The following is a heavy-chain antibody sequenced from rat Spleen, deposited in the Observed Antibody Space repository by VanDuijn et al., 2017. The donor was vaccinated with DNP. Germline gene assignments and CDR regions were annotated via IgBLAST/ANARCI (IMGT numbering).Heavy chain of an antibody. D-gene: IGHD1-11*01. J-gene: IGHJ2*01. CDR3: ARNYGGYRPWDY. V-gene: IGHV5-31*01. CDR1: GFTFNNYW. CDR2: ITISGGDS. Sequence: EVQLVESGGGLVQPGRSLKVSCVASGFTFNNYWMTWTRQVPGKGLERVASITISGGDSYYPDSVKGRFSISRDNAKNTLSLQKNSWRSEDTATYYCARNYGGYRPWDYWGQGVMVTVSS.